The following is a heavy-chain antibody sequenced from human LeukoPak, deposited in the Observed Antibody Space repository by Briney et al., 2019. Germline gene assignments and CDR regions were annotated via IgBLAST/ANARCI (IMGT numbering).Heavy chain of an antibody. CDR3: ARHGLSTQASDV. CDR2: IYHSGST. CDR1: GGSISSGGYS. V-gene: IGHV4-30-2*01. Sequence: SQTLSLTCAVSGGSISSGGYSWSWIRQPPGKGLEWIGYIYHSGSTYYNPSLKSRVTILVDRSKNQFSLKLSSVTAADTAVYYCARHGLSTQASDVWGQGTMGTVSA. J-gene: IGHJ3*01.